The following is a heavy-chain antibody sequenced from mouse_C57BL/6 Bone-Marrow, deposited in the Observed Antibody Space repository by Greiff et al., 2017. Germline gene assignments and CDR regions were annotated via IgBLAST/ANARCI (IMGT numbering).Heavy chain of an antibody. Sequence: VQLQQSGPELVKPGASVKISCKASGYAFSSSWMNWVKQRPGKGLEWIGRIYPGDGGTNYNGKFKGKATLTADKSSSTAYMQLSSLTSEDSAVXFCARRDHDREYFDVWGKGTTLTVSS. V-gene: IGHV1-82*01. CDR1: GYAFSSSW. CDR3: ARRDHDREYFDV. J-gene: IGHJ1*03. D-gene: IGHD2-12*01. CDR2: IYPGDGGT.